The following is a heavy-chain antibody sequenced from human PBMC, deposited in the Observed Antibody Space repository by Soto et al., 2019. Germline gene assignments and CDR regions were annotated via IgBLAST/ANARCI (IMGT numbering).Heavy chain of an antibody. CDR2: IKSKTDGGTT. V-gene: IGHV3-15*01. J-gene: IGHJ2*01. Sequence: PGGSLRLSCAASGFTFTKAWMSWVRQAPGKGLECVGRIKSKTDGGTTEYTAPVKDRFTISRDNSKNTLYLHMGRLRVEDMAVYYCAIVGGGGDCCSYWYFDLWGRGTLVTVSS. D-gene: IGHD2-21*02. CDR3: AIVGGGGDCCSYWYFDL. CDR1: GFTFTKAW.